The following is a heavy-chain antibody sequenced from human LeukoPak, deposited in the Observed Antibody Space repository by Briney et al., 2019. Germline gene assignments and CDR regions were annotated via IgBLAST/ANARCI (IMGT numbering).Heavy chain of an antibody. CDR2: ISSSGSTI. CDR3: ARDNRMVRGVIPYYGMDV. D-gene: IGHD3-10*01. Sequence: GGSLRLSCAASGFTFSDYYMSWIRQAPGKGLEWVSYISSSGSTIYYADSVKGRFTISRDNAKNSLYLQMNSLRAEDTAVYYCARDNRMVRGVIPYYGMDVWGQGTTVTVSS. J-gene: IGHJ6*02. CDR1: GFTFSDYY. V-gene: IGHV3-11*01.